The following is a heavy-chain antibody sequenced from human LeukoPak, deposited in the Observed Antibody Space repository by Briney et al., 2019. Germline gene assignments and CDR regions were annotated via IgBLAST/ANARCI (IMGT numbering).Heavy chain of an antibody. D-gene: IGHD3-10*01. CDR2: INAGNGNT. CDR1: GYTFTSYA. CDR3: ARWNGSGRTATFDY. V-gene: IGHV1-3*03. J-gene: IGHJ4*02. Sequence: GASVKVSCKASGYTFTSYAMHWVRQAPGQRLEWMGWINAGNGNTKYSQEFQGRVTMTRDTSTSTVYMELSSLRSEDTAVYYCARWNGSGRTATFDYWGQGTLVTVSS.